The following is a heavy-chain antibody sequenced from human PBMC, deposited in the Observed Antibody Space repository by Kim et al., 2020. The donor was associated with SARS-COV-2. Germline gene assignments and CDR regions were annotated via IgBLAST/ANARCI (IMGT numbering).Heavy chain of an antibody. CDR2: INHNGIV. Sequence: ETLSLTCAVYGGSLNGHFWTWIRQSPGKGLEWIGEINHNGIVKFNTSLPSLKRRVTIPLDTPTIQSSLSLYSVTAADTALYFCARISDANYYDGSVGDA. CDR3: ARISDANYYDGSVGDA. V-gene: IGHV4-34*01. CDR1: GGSLNGHF. J-gene: IGHJ3*01. D-gene: IGHD3-22*01.